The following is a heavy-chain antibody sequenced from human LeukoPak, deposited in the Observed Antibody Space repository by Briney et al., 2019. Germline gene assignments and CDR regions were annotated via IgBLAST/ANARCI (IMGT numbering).Heavy chain of an antibody. CDR2: MNPNSGNT. Sequence: AASVKVSCKASGGTFSSYAINWVRQATGQGLEWMGWMNPNSGNTGYAQKFQGRVTMTRNTSISTAYMELSSLRSEDTAVYYCARRWLQSFDYWGQGTLVTVSS. V-gene: IGHV1-8*02. J-gene: IGHJ4*02. D-gene: IGHD5-24*01. CDR1: GGTFSSYA. CDR3: ARRWLQSFDY.